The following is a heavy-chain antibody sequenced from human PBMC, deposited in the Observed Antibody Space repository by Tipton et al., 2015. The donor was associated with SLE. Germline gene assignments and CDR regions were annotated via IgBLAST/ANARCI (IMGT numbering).Heavy chain of an antibody. Sequence: GLVKPSETLSLTCTVSGGSISSSSYYWGWIRQPPGKGLEWIGSIYYSGSTYYNPSLKSRVTISVDTSKNQFSLKLSSVTAADTAVYYCAREAAADSYYYYGMDVWGQGTTVTVSS. CDR2: IYYSGST. D-gene: IGHD6-13*01. CDR3: AREAAADSYYYYGMDV. V-gene: IGHV4-39*07. J-gene: IGHJ6*02. CDR1: GGSISSSSYY.